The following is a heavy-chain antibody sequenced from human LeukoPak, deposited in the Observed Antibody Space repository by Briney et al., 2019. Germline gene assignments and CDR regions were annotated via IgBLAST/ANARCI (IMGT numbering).Heavy chain of an antibody. V-gene: IGHV3-7*04. CDR1: GFTFSSSW. CDR2: IDQDGNEK. CDR3: ARGDAFSGDY. D-gene: IGHD5-24*01. J-gene: IGHJ4*02. Sequence: GGSLRLSCAASGFTFSSSWMTWVRQAPGKGLEWVANIDQDGNEKYSVDSVRGRFTLSRDNSKNSLYLQMDSLGVEDTAVYYCARGDAFSGDYWGQGTLVTVSS.